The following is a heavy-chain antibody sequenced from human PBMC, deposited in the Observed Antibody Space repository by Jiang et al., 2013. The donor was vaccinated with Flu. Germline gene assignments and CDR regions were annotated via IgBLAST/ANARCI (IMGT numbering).Heavy chain of an antibody. Sequence: GAEVKKPGESLRISCKGSGYSFTSYWISWVRQMPGKGLEWMGRIDPSDSYTNYSPSFQGHVTISADKSISTAYLQWSSLKASDTAMYYCARNGYYDSSGPTYNWFDPWGQGTLVTVSS. J-gene: IGHJ5*02. V-gene: IGHV5-10-1*01. CDR2: IDPSDSYT. D-gene: IGHD3-22*01. CDR3: ARNGYYDSSGPTYNWFDP. CDR1: GYSFTSYW.